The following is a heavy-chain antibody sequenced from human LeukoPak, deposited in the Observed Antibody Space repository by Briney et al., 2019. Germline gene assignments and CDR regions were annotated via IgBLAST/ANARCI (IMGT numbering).Heavy chain of an antibody. CDR3: ARGSCLYCSSTSCPSNY. D-gene: IGHD2-2*01. Sequence: SETLSLTCAVYGGSFSGYYWSWIRQPPGKGLEWIGEVNHSGGTNYNPYLKSRVTISVDTSKNQFSLKLSSVTAADTAVYYCARGSCLYCSSTSCPSNYWGQGTLVTVSS. CDR2: VNHSGGT. CDR1: GGSFSGYY. J-gene: IGHJ4*02. V-gene: IGHV4-34*01.